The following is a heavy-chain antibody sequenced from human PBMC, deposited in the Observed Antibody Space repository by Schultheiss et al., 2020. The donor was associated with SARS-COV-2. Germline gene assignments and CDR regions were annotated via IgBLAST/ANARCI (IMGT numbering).Heavy chain of an antibody. V-gene: IGHV1-69*13. Sequence: SVKVPCKASGGTFSSYAISWVRQAPGQGLEWMGGIIPIFGTANYAQKFQGRVTITADESTSTAYMELSSLRSEDTAVYYCARDRYDFWSGYVSYWYFDLWGRGTLVTVSS. D-gene: IGHD3-3*01. CDR3: ARDRYDFWSGYVSYWYFDL. CDR2: IIPIFGTA. CDR1: GGTFSSYA. J-gene: IGHJ2*01.